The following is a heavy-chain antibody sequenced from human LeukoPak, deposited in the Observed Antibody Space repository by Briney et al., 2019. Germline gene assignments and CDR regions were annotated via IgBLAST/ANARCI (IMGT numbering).Heavy chain of an antibody. V-gene: IGHV1-69*05. J-gene: IGHJ6*03. D-gene: IGHD2-21*01. Sequence: SVKVSCXASGGTFNSYAVSWVRQAPGQGLEWMGGIIPMFGTPNYAQRFQDRVTITTDKSTSTAYMELSSLRSEDTAVYYCARNSDQPYYYYYMDVWGKGTTVTVSS. CDR3: ARNSDQPYYYYYMDV. CDR2: IIPMFGTP. CDR1: GGTFNSYA.